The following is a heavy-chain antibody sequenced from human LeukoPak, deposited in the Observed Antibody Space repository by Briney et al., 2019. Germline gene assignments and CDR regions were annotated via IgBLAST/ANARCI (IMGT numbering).Heavy chain of an antibody. CDR2: INHSGNI. Sequence: SETLSLTCTVSGGSVTSTDYYWGWIRQLPGKGLEWIVSINHSGNINYNAPLKSRVTISIDTSKNQFFLKLTDVTAADTAVYYCARQTRSTGPTANWFGPWGQGTLVTVSS. CDR3: ARQTRSTGPTANWFGP. J-gene: IGHJ5*02. D-gene: IGHD4-17*01. V-gene: IGHV4-39*01. CDR1: GGSVTSTDYY.